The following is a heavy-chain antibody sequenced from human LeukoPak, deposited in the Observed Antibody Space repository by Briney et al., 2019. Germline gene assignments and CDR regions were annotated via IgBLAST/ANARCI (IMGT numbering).Heavy chain of an antibody. D-gene: IGHD3-3*01. Sequence: ASVKVSCKASGYTFTGYYMHWVRQAPGQGLEWMGWMNPNSGNTGYAQKFQGRVTMTRNTSISTAYKELSSLRSEDTAVYYCARGYYDFWSGYRPFDSWGQGTLVTVSS. CDR3: ARGYYDFWSGYRPFDS. CDR1: GYTFTGYY. CDR2: MNPNSGNT. V-gene: IGHV1-8*02. J-gene: IGHJ4*02.